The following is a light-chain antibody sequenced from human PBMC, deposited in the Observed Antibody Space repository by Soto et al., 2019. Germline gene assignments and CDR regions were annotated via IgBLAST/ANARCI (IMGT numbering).Light chain of an antibody. CDR3: QQVHSFPLT. J-gene: IGKJ4*01. CDR2: TAS. CDR1: QGISNW. Sequence: DIQMTQSPSSVSASVGVRVTITCRASQGISNWLAWYQKKPGKGPNLLIYTASTLESGVPSRFSGSGSGTDFTLTISNLQPEECATYYCQQVHSFPLTCGVGTKLDIK. V-gene: IGKV1D-12*01.